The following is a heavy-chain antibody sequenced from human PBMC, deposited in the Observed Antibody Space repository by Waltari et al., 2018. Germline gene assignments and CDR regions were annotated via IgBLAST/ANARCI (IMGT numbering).Heavy chain of an antibody. Sequence: QVQLVQSGAEVKKPGSSVKVSCKASGGTFSSYTISWVRQAHGQGLEWMGRIIPILGIANYAQKFQGRVTITADKSTSTAYMELSSLRSEDTAVYYCARGPSAVVVAAPDYYYGMDVWGQGTTVTVSS. D-gene: IGHD2-15*01. V-gene: IGHV1-69*02. CDR1: GGTFSSYT. CDR3: ARGPSAVVVAAPDYYYGMDV. CDR2: IIPILGIA. J-gene: IGHJ6*02.